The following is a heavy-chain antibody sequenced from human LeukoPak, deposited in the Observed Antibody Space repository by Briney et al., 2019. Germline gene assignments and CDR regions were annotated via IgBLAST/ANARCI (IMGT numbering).Heavy chain of an antibody. CDR1: GFTFSTYA. D-gene: IGHD6-19*01. V-gene: IGHV3-64D*09. J-gene: IGHJ4*02. Sequence: GGSLRLSCSASGFTFSTYAMHWVRQAPGKGLEYVSSVSSYVYSTHYADSVKGRFAISRDNSKNTLYLQMSSLRTEDTAVYYCVKDSKSSGWYVPPNFDYWGQGTLVIVSS. CDR3: VKDSKSSGWYVPPNFDY. CDR2: VSSYVYST.